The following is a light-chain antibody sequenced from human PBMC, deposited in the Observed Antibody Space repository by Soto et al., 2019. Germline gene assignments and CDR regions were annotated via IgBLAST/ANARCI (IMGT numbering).Light chain of an antibody. CDR3: QSYDSSLTGWV. V-gene: IGLV2-14*01. Sequence: QSALTQPASVSGSPGQSITISCTGTSSDVGGYNYVSWYQQHPGKAPKLMIYEVSNRPSGVSNRFSGSKSGNTASLTISALQAVDEADYYCQSYDSSLTGWVFGGGTKLTVL. CDR2: EVS. J-gene: IGLJ3*02. CDR1: SSDVGGYNY.